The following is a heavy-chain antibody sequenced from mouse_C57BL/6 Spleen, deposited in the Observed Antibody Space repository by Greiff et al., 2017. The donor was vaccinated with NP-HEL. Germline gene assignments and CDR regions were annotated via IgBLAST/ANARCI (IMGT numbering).Heavy chain of an antibody. V-gene: IGHV1-50*01. CDR1: GYTFTSYW. CDR3: ARSHYGDY. CDR2: IDPSDSYT. J-gene: IGHJ2*01. D-gene: IGHD1-1*01. Sequence: QVQLQQPGAELVKPGASVKLSCKASGYTFTSYWMQWVKQRPGQGLEWIGEIDPSDSYTNYNQKFKGKATLTVDTSSSTAYMQLSSLTSEDSAVYCCARSHYGDYWGQGTTLTVSS.